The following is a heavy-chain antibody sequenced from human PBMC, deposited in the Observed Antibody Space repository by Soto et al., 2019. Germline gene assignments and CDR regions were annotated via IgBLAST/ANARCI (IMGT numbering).Heavy chain of an antibody. CDR2: IIPYYNTL. J-gene: IGHJ4*02. CDR1: EGTFNSYA. CDR3: ESGDSRWYPYFFDS. D-gene: IGHD6-13*01. V-gene: IGHV1-69*01. Sequence: QAQVVQSGAEVRKPGSSVKLSCKASEGTFNSYAIAWVRQAPGQGLEWMGGIIPYYNTLNYAQKFQDRVTIAAVDSTNTGYMELSSLRSDDTAVYFCESGDSRWYPYFFDSWGQGTLVTVSS.